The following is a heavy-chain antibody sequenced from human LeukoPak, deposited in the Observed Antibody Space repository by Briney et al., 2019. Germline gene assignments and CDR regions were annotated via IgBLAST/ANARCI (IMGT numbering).Heavy chain of an antibody. D-gene: IGHD2-2*01. CDR1: GLTFTNYG. Sequence: GAPVKVSCKASGLTFTNYGFSWVRQAPGQGLEWMGWISAYNGDTNYAQKLQGRVTMTTDTSTSTAYMELRSLRSDDTAVYYCARDPSNTSGWMTWFDPWGQGTLVTVSS. CDR3: ARDPSNTSGWMTWFDP. J-gene: IGHJ5*02. CDR2: ISAYNGDT. V-gene: IGHV1-18*01.